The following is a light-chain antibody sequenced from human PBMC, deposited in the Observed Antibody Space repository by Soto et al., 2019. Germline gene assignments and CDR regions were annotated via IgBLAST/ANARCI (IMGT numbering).Light chain of an antibody. J-gene: IGKJ4*01. CDR3: QQYNNWPLT. Sequence: EIVMNQSPATMSVSPGERVTLSCRASQSVSSNLAWYQQKPGQAPRLLIYGASTRATGIPARFSGSGSGTEFTLTISSLQSEDFAVYYCQQYNNWPLTFGGGTKGRSN. V-gene: IGKV3D-15*01. CDR1: QSVSSN. CDR2: GAS.